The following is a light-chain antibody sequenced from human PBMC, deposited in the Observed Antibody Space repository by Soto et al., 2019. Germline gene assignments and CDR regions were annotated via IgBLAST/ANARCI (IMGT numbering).Light chain of an antibody. J-gene: IGKJ1*01. CDR3: QQSYSTWT. CDR1: QSISSY. V-gene: IGKV1-39*01. CDR2: AAS. Sequence: DIQITQSPSSLSASVVDRVTITFRASQSISSYLNWYQQKPGKAPKLLIYAASSLQSGVPSRFSGSGSGKDFTLTISSLQPEDFATYYCQQSYSTWTFGQGTKVDIK.